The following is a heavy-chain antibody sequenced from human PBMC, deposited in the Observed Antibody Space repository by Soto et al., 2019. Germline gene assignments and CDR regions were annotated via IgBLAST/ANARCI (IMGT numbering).Heavy chain of an antibody. CDR1: GFAFSTYG. J-gene: IGHJ5*02. D-gene: IGHD6-19*01. CDR3: AKDFGAWSDS. CDR2: ISYDGTDK. V-gene: IGHV3-30*18. Sequence: QVHLVESGGGVVQPGRSLTISCVGSGFAFSTYGMHWVRQAPAKGLEWVALISYDGTDKYYADSVKGRFSISRDNSKQPLSLQRDSLRPEDTAVYYCAKDFGAWSDSWGQGTLVNVSS.